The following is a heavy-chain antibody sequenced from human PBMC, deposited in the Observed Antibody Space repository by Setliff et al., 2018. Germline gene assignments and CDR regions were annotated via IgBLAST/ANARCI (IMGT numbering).Heavy chain of an antibody. D-gene: IGHD3-3*01. Sequence: ASVKVSCKASGYTFTGYYMHWVRQAPGQGLEWMGWINPNSGGTNYAQKFQGRVTISLDTSNNQFSLSLSSVTAADTAVYYCARMSGFQYMDVWGKGTTVTVSS. CDR2: INPNSGGT. CDR3: ARMSGFQYMDV. J-gene: IGHJ6*03. CDR1: GYTFTGYY. V-gene: IGHV1-2*02.